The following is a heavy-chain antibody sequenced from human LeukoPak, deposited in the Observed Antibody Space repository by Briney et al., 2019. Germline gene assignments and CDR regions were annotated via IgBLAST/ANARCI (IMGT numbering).Heavy chain of an antibody. J-gene: IGHJ4*02. V-gene: IGHV1-2*06. CDR2: INPSSGVT. CDR3: GRVAYCGGSCYYYFDY. CDR1: GYTFTGYY. Sequence: ASVKVSCKASGYTFTGYYMHWVRQAPGQGLEWMGLINPSSGVTNYAQKFQGRVTMTRDTSISTAYMELSSLTSDDTAVYYCGRVAYCGGSCYYYFDYWGQGTLVTVSS. D-gene: IGHD2-21*02.